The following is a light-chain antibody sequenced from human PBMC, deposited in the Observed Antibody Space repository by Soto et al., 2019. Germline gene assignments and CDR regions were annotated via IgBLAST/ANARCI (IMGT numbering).Light chain of an antibody. V-gene: IGKV1-5*03. CDR2: KAS. CDR3: QQVNTYPVT. CDR1: QSISVW. J-gene: IGKJ4*01. Sequence: DIQMTQSPSTLSASVGDRVTITCRASQSISVWLAWYQQKAGKAPNLLIYKASRLESGVPSRFSGSGSETEFTLTISGLQPGDSATYYCQQVNTYPVTFGGGTKEEI.